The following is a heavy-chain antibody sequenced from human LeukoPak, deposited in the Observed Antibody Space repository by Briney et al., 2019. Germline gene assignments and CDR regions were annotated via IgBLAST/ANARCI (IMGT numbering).Heavy chain of an antibody. J-gene: IGHJ4*02. CDR1: GFTLSTNA. Sequence: GGSLRLSCLTSGFTLSTNAMSWARQAPGKGLEWISGISGSGASTYYADSVKGRFTISRDDSRNTLYLQMNSLRGDDTAVYYCAKDVGKWESLHFFGYWGQGTLVTVSS. CDR3: AKDVGKWESLHFFGY. D-gene: IGHD1-26*01. CDR2: ISGSGAST. V-gene: IGHV3-23*01.